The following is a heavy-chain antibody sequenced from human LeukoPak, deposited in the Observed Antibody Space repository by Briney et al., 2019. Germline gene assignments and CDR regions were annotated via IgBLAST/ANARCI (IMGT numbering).Heavy chain of an antibody. J-gene: IGHJ4*02. CDR1: GYTFTSYY. CDR2: INPSGGST. D-gene: IGHD5-18*01. CDR3: ARFEDTAMASANFDY. Sequence: GASVKVSCKASGYTFTSYYMHWVRQAPGQGLEWMGIINPSGGSTSYAQKFQGRVTMTTDTSTSTAYMELRSLRSDDTAVYYCARFEDTAMASANFDYWGQGTLVTVSS. V-gene: IGHV1-46*01.